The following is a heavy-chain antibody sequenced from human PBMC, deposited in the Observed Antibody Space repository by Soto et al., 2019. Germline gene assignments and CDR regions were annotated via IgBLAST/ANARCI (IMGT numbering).Heavy chain of an antibody. CDR3: AVSPPSGGSYLTHQAGAFDI. CDR2: IYYSGST. D-gene: IGHD1-26*01. Sequence: SETLSLTCTVSGGSISSGGYYWSWIRHHPGKGLEWIGYIYYSGSTYYNPSLKSRVTISVYTSKNQFSLKLSSVTAADTAVYYCAVSPPSGGSYLTHQAGAFDIWGAGTMVTVSS. J-gene: IGHJ3*02. V-gene: IGHV4-31*03. CDR1: GGSISSGGYY.